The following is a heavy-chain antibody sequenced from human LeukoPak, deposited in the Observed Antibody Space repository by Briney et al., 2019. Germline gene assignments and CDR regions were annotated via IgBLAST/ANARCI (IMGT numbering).Heavy chain of an antibody. V-gene: IGHV3-30*02. CDR3: AKGYCSSTSCYAYYYYYMDV. J-gene: IGHJ6*03. CDR2: IRYDGSNK. CDR1: GFTFGSYG. D-gene: IGHD2-2*01. Sequence: PGGSLRLSCAASGFTFGSYGMHWVRQAPGKGLEWVAFIRYDGSNKYYADSVKGRFTISRDNSKNTPYLQMNSLRAEDTAVYYCAKGYCSSTSCYAYYYYYMDVWGKGTTVTVSS.